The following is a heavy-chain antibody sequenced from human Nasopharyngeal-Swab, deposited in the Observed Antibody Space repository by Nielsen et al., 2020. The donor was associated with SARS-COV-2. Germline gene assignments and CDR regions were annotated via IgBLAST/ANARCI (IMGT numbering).Heavy chain of an antibody. J-gene: IGHJ4*02. D-gene: IGHD2-2*01. CDR2: IIPILGIA. V-gene: IGHV1-69*04. CDR3: AAGPAGMRFDY. Sequence: SVKVSCKASGGTFSSYAISWVRQAPGQGLEWMGRIIPILGIANYAQKFQGRVTITADKSTSTAYMELSSLRSEDTAVYYCAAGPAGMRFDYWGQGTLVTVSS. CDR1: GGTFSSYA.